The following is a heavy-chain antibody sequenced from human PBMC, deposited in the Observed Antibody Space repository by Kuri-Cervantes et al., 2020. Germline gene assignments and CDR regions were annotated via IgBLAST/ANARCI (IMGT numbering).Heavy chain of an antibody. V-gene: IGHV3-72*01. CDR3: ARDGSSSYYYYYYMDV. CDR2: SRNKANSYTT. D-gene: IGHD6-6*01. Sequence: GESLKISCTASGFTFGDYAMSWVRQAPGKGLEWVGRSRNKANSYTTEYAASVKGRFTISRDDSKNSLYLQMNSLRAEDTAVYYCARDGSSSYYYYYYMDVWGKGTTVTVSS. J-gene: IGHJ6*03. CDR1: GFTFGDYA.